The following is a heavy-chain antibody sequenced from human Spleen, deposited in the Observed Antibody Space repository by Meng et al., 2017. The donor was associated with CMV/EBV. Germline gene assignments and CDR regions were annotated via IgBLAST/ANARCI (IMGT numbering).Heavy chain of an antibody. J-gene: IGHJ4*02. Sequence: ASVKVSCKASGYTFTSYGISWVRQAPGQGLDWMGWISSYNGNTNYAQKLQGRVTMTTDTSTSTAYMELRSLRSDDTAVYYCARDRWGSFGVVERPLPFDYWGQGTLVTVSS. CDR1: GYTFTSYG. V-gene: IGHV1-18*01. D-gene: IGHD3-3*01. CDR3: ARDRWGSFGVVERPLPFDY. CDR2: ISSYNGNT.